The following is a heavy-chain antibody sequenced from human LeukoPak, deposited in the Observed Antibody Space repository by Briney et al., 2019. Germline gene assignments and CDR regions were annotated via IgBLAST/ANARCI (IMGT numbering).Heavy chain of an antibody. CDR2: IKQDGSEK. J-gene: IGHJ4*02. V-gene: IGHV3-7*01. CDR1: GFTFSSYW. D-gene: IGHD3-10*01. Sequence: GGSLRLSCAASGFTFSSYWMSWVRQAPGKGLEWVANIKQDGSEKYYVDSVKGRFTISRDNAKNSLYLQMNSLRAEDTAVYYCARLRRYYYGSGSYYQQFDYWGQGTLVTVSS. CDR3: ARLRRYYYGSGSYYQQFDY.